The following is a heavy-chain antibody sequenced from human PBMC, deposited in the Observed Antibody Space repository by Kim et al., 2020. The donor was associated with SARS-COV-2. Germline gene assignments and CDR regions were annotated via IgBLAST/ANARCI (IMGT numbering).Heavy chain of an antibody. Sequence: FTISRDNSKNTLYLQMNSLRAEDTAVYYCAKISYDILTGYYMSPPYYFDYWGQGTLVTVSS. V-gene: IGHV3-23*01. D-gene: IGHD3-9*01. CDR3: AKISYDILTGYYMSPPYYFDY. J-gene: IGHJ4*02.